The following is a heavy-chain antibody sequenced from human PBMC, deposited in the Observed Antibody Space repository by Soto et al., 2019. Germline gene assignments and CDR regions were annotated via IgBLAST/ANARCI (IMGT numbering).Heavy chain of an antibody. CDR1: GYTFTSYA. CDR2: INAGNGNT. V-gene: IGHV1-3*01. D-gene: IGHD3-22*01. CDR3: ARLYENYYDSSGYYGGFDP. J-gene: IGHJ5*02. Sequence: ASVKVSCKASGYTFTSYAMHWVRQAPGQRLEWMGWINAGNGNTKYSQKFQGRVTITRDTSASTAYMELSSLRSEDTAVYYCARLYENYYDSSGYYGGFDPWGQGTLVTVS.